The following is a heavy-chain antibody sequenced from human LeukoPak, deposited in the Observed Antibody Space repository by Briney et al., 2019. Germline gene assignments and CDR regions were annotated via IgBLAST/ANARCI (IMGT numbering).Heavy chain of an antibody. CDR1: GYTLTELS. CDR2: FDPEDGET. J-gene: IGHJ5*02. CDR3: ATAPPYYYGSGSYSP. Sequence: ASVKVSCKVSGYTLTELSMHWVRQAPGKGLEWMGGFDPEDGETIYAQKFQGIVTMTEDTSTDTAYMELSSLRSEDTAVYYCATAPPYYYGSGSYSPWGQGTLVTVSS. V-gene: IGHV1-24*01. D-gene: IGHD3-10*01.